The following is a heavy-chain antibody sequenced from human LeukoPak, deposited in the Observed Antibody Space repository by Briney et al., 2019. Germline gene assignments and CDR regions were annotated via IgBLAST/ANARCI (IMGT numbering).Heavy chain of an antibody. CDR1: GFTFSDYY. Sequence: GGSLRLSCAASGFTFSDYYMTWVRQAPGKGLEWVSLIYSSGSTYYADSVKGRFTISRDNSKNTLYLQVNSLRAEDTAVYYCARRGDGGRSFDYWGQGTLVTVSS. CDR2: IYSSGST. D-gene: IGHD4-23*01. CDR3: ARRGDGGRSFDY. V-gene: IGHV3-53*01. J-gene: IGHJ4*02.